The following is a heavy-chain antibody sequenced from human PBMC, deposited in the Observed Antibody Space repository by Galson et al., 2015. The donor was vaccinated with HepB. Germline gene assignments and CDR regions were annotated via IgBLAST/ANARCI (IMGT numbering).Heavy chain of an antibody. CDR3: ARDRNWGPGYYYQYGMDV. Sequence: SLRLSCAASGFTFSDYYMTWIRQAPGKGLEWVSYISSSSSYTNYADSVKGRFTISRDNAKNSLYLQMDSLGAEDTAVYHCARDRNWGPGYYYQYGMDVWGQGTTVTVSS. D-gene: IGHD7-27*01. J-gene: IGHJ6*02. CDR2: ISSSSSYT. CDR1: GFTFSDYY. V-gene: IGHV3-11*06.